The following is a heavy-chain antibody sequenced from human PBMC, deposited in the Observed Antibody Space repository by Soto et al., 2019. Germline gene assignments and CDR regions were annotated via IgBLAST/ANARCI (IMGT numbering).Heavy chain of an antibody. D-gene: IGHD4-17*01. CDR1: GFTFSSYA. V-gene: IGHV3-23*01. CDR3: AKYAVTTSEYCQT. CDR2: VSGSGGST. J-gene: IGHJ1*01. Sequence: GGSLRLSCAASGFTFSSYAMCWVRQAPGEGLEWVSAVSGSGGSTYYADSVKGRFTICRDNSKNTLYLQMNSLRAEDTAVYYCAKYAVTTSEYCQTWGQGTLVTVS.